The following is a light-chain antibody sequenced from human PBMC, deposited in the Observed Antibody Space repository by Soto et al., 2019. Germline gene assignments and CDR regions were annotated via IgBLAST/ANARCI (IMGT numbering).Light chain of an antibody. V-gene: IGKV3-20*01. Sequence: ESVLTQSPGALSLSPGERATRSCRGSQSVSSSYLAWYQQKPGQAPRLLIYGASSRATGIPDRFSGSGSGTDFTLTISRLEPDDFAVYYCQQYRSSPPLTFGGGTKVDI. J-gene: IGKJ4*01. CDR3: QQYRSSPPLT. CDR1: QSVSSSY. CDR2: GAS.